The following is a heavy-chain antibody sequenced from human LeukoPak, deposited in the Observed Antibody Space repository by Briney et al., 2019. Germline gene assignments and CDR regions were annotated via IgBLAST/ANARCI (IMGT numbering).Heavy chain of an antibody. CDR1: GYTFTGYY. CDR2: INPNSGGT. CDR3: ARDHLDFWSGYSYFDY. D-gene: IGHD3-3*01. Sequence: ASVKVSCKASGYTFTGYYMHWVRQAPGQGLEWIGWINPNSGGTNYAQKFQGRVTMTRGTSISTAYMELSRLRSDDTAVYYCARDHLDFWSGYSYFDYWGQGTLVTVSS. J-gene: IGHJ4*02. V-gene: IGHV1-2*02.